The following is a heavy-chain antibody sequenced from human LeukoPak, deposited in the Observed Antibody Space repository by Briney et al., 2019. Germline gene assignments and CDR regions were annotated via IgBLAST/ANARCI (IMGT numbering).Heavy chain of an antibody. V-gene: IGHV1-24*01. CDR1: GYTLTELS. CDR2: FDPEDGET. CDR3: ATWGYYDSSGYYYFDY. D-gene: IGHD3-22*01. J-gene: IGHJ4*02. Sequence: ASVKVSCKVSGYTLTELSMHWVRQAPGKGLEWMGGFDPEDGETIYAQKFQGRVTMTEGTSTDTAYMELSSLRSEDTAVYYCATWGYYDSSGYYYFDYWGQGTLVTVSS.